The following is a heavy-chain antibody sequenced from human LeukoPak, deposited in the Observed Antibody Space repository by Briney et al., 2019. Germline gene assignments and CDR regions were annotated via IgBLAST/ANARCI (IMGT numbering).Heavy chain of an antibody. CDR1: GGSFKSYY. CDR3: ARGGSRQISSSDFDF. Sequence: SETLSLTCTVSGGSFKSYYWNWLRQSPGKGLEWVGYVYYSGSTNDNPSLKSRVTMSVDTSKPQFSLRLSPVTTADTAVYYCARGGSRQISSSDFDFWGQGTLVTVSS. CDR2: VYYSGST. D-gene: IGHD6-6*01. V-gene: IGHV4-59*01. J-gene: IGHJ4*02.